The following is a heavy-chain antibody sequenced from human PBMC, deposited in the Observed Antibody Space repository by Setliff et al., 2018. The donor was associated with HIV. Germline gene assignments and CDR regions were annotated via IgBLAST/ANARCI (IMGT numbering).Heavy chain of an antibody. V-gene: IGHV1-24*01. J-gene: IGHJ5*02. CDR1: GYTLTELS. Sequence: ASVKVSCKVSGYTLTELSMHWVRRAPGKGLEWMGGFDPEDGETIYAQKFQGRVIMTEDTSTDTAYMELSSLRSEDTAVYYCATDLKGSQSYYYGPGSYSGSDPWGQGTLVTVSS. D-gene: IGHD3-10*01. CDR2: FDPEDGET. CDR3: ATDLKGSQSYYYGPGSYSGSDP.